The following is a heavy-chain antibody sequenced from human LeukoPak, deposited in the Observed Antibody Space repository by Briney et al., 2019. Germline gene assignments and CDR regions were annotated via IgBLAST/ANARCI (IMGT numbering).Heavy chain of an antibody. CDR2: IYYSGST. D-gene: IGHD5-24*01. V-gene: IGHV4-59*01. CDR3: ASSRATMFFES. Sequence: SETLSLTCTVSGDSIRNYYWSWIRQPPGKGLEWLGYIYYSGSTDYNPSLKSRVTISVDMSKNQLSLKPTSVTAADTAVYYCASSRATMFFESWGQGTLVTVSS. J-gene: IGHJ4*02. CDR1: GDSIRNYY.